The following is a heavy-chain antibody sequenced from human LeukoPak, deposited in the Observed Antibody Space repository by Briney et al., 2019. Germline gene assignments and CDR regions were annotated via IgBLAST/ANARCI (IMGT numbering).Heavy chain of an antibody. D-gene: IGHD3-10*01. Sequence: PGGSLRLSCAASGFTFSSYWMSWFRQAPGKGLEWVANIKQDGSEKYYVDSVKGRFTISRDNSKNTPYLQMNSRRAEDTAVYYCAKASGVPWADYAFDIWGQGTMVTVSS. CDR3: AKASGVPWADYAFDI. CDR2: IKQDGSEK. CDR1: GFTFSSYW. J-gene: IGHJ3*02. V-gene: IGHV3-7*01.